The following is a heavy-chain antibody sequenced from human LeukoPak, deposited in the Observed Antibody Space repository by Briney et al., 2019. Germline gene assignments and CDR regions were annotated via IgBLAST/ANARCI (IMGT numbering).Heavy chain of an antibody. V-gene: IGHV3-11*01. CDR2: ITRSGSTI. J-gene: IGHJ3*02. D-gene: IGHD3-10*01. CDR3: ARGKYGSVTYGESAFDI. CDR1: GLTVSDNY. Sequence: GGSLRPSCAVSGLTVSDNYMSWIRQAPGKGLEWVSFITRSGSTIYYADSVKGRFTISRDNAKNSLYLQMDGLRAEDTAVYYCARGKYGSVTYGESAFDIWRQGTMVTVSS.